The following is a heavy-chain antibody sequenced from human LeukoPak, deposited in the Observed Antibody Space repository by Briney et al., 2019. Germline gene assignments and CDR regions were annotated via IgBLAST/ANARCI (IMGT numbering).Heavy chain of an antibody. CDR1: GFIFNNYE. CDR2: IGASGRTI. J-gene: IGHJ4*02. D-gene: IGHD2-21*02. Sequence: GGSLRLSCLASGFIFNNYEMNWVRQAPGKGLEWISYIGASGRTIYYADSVKGRFTISRDDAMDSLFLQMNSLRAEDTAIYYCARLSDALDYWGQGALVTVSS. CDR3: ARLSDALDY. V-gene: IGHV3-48*03.